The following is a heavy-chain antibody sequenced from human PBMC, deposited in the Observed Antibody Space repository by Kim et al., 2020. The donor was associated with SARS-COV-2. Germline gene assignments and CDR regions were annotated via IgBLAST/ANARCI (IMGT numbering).Heavy chain of an antibody. V-gene: IGHV4-39*01. CDR3: ARRLWLRGKYGMDV. J-gene: IGHJ6*02. Sequence: SETLSLTCTVSGGSISSSSYYWGWIRQPPGNGLEWIGSIYYSGSTYYNPSLKSRVTISVDTSKNQFSLKLSSVTAADTAVYYCARRLWLRGKYGMDVWGQGTTVTVSS. CDR1: GGSISSSSYY. D-gene: IGHD5-12*01. CDR2: IYYSGST.